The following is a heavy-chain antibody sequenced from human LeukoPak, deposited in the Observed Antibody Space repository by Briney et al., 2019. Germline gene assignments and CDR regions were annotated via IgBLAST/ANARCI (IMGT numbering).Heavy chain of an antibody. CDR1: GGSISSYY. V-gene: IGHV4-59*12. CDR2: IYYSGTT. J-gene: IGHJ3*02. Sequence: PSETLSLTCTVSGGSISSYYWSWIRQPPGKGLEWIGYIYYSGTTNSNPSLKSRVTISVDTSKNQFSLKLSSVTAADTAVYYCAREYYDSNKAPALDIWGQGTMVTVSS. D-gene: IGHD3-22*01. CDR3: AREYYDSNKAPALDI.